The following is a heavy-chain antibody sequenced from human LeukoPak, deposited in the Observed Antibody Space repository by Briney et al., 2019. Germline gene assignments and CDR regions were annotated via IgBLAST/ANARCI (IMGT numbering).Heavy chain of an antibody. Sequence: GGSLRLSCSASGFTFSSYWMSWVRQAPGKGLERVANIKQDGSEKYYVDSVKGRFTTSRDNAKNSLYLQMNSLRAEDTAVYYCASLWEFSRVLNWFDPWGQGTLVTVSS. CDR3: ASLWEFSRVLNWFDP. CDR1: GFTFSSYW. V-gene: IGHV3-7*03. D-gene: IGHD1-26*01. CDR2: IKQDGSEK. J-gene: IGHJ5*02.